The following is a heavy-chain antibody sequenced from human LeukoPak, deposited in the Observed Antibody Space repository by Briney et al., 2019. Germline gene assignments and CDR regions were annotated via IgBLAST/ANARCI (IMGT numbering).Heavy chain of an antibody. V-gene: IGHV3-48*01. CDR3: AKDSPPFIAAASNWFDP. Sequence: GGSLRLSCAASGFTFSSYSMNWVRQAPGKGLEWVSYISSSSSTIYYADSVKGRFTISRDNAKNSLYLQMNSLRAEDTAVYYCAKDSPPFIAAASNWFDPWGQGTLVTVSS. CDR1: GFTFSSYS. J-gene: IGHJ5*02. CDR2: ISSSSSTI. D-gene: IGHD6-13*01.